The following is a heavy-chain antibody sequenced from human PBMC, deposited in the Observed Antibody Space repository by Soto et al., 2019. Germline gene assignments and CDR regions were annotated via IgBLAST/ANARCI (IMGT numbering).Heavy chain of an antibody. Sequence: ASVKVSCKASGYTFTSYGISWVRQAPGQGLEWMGWISAYSGNTGYAQKFQGRVTMTRNTSISTAYMELSSLRSEDTAVYYCARGRRPYDYIWGSYRYLGYYYYYMDVWGKGTTVTVSS. V-gene: IGHV1-8*02. J-gene: IGHJ6*03. CDR3: ARGRRPYDYIWGSYRYLGYYYYYMDV. CDR2: ISAYSGNT. CDR1: GYTFTSYG. D-gene: IGHD3-16*02.